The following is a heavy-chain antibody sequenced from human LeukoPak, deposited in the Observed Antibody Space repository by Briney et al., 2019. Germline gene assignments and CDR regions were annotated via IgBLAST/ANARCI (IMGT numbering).Heavy chain of an antibody. D-gene: IGHD5-12*01. J-gene: IGHJ4*02. CDR3: ARESRDGYPDY. CDR1: GFTFSSYD. Sequence: GGSLRLSCAASGFTFSSYDMHWVRQATGKGLEWVSAIGTAGDTYYSGSVTGRFTISRENAKNSLYLQMNSLRAGDTAVYYCARESRDGYPDYWGQGTLVTVSS. V-gene: IGHV3-13*01. CDR2: IGTAGDT.